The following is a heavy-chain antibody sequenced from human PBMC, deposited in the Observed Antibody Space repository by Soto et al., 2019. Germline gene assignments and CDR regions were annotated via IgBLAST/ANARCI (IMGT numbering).Heavy chain of an antibody. J-gene: IGHJ3*01. CDR3: ARDRRFYDSGTYDIANDAFDV. D-gene: IGHD3-22*01. CDR2: INPNSGGT. CDR1: GYTFTGYH. V-gene: IGHV1-2*02. Sequence: ASVKVSCKASGYTFTGYHMHWVRQAPGQGLEWMGWINPNSGGTNYAQTFQGRVTMTRDTSRSTADMEVSRLRSDDTAVYDCARDRRFYDSGTYDIANDAFDVWGQGTMVTVSS.